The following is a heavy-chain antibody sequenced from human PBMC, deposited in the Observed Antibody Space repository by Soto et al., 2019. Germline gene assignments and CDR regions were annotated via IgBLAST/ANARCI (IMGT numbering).Heavy chain of an antibody. J-gene: IGHJ4*02. D-gene: IGHD5-12*01. CDR3: ARGVDIVATIAPYYFDY. CDR2: INPSGGST. CDR1: GYTFTSYY. Sequence: GASVKVSCKASGYTFTSYYMHWVRQAPGQGLEWMGIINPSGGSTSYAQKFQGRVTMTRDTSTSTVYMELSSLRSEDTAVYYCARGVDIVATIAPYYFDYWGQGTLVTVSS. V-gene: IGHV1-46*03.